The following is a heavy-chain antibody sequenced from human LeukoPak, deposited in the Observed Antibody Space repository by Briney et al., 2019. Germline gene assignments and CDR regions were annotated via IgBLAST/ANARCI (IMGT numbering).Heavy chain of an antibody. CDR1: GYTFTSYA. V-gene: IGHV1-3*01. Sequence: ASVKVSCKAPGYTFTSYAMDWVRQAPGQSLEWMGWINAGSGITKYSQKFQGRVTITRDTSASTAYMELSSLRSEDTAVYYCARAYGDYVDAFDIWGQGTMVTVSS. CDR3: ARAYGDYVDAFDI. CDR2: INAGSGIT. J-gene: IGHJ3*02. D-gene: IGHD4-17*01.